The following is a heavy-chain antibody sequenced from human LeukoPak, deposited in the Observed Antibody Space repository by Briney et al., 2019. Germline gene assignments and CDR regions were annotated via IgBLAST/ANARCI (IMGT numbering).Heavy chain of an antibody. D-gene: IGHD4-17*01. J-gene: IGHJ4*02. Sequence: SETLSLTCAVYGGSISSYYWSWIRQPPGKGLEWIGYIYYSGSTNYNPSLKSRVTISVDTSKNQFSLKLSSVTAADTAVYYCARSTYDYEDYWGQGTLVTVSS. V-gene: IGHV4-59*01. CDR3: ARSTYDYEDY. CDR1: GGSISSYY. CDR2: IYYSGST.